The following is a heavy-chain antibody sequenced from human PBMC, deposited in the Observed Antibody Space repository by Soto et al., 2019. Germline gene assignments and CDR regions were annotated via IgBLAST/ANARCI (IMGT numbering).Heavy chain of an antibody. D-gene: IGHD3-3*01. Sequence: EVQLLESGGGLVQPGGSLRLSCAASGFSFSNYAMSWVRQAPGKGLEWVSGISGSGGSTYFADSVKGRFTISRDSSKNNLYRQMNSLRAEDTAVYYCAKDRVFWGGYYKHRGFDCWGQGTLVTVSS. J-gene: IGHJ4*02. CDR2: ISGSGGST. V-gene: IGHV3-23*01. CDR3: AKDRVFWGGYYKHRGFDC. CDR1: GFSFSNYA.